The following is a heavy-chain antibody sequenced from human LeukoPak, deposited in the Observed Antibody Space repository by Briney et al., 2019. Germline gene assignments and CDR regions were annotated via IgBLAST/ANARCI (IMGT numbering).Heavy chain of an antibody. Sequence: GGSLSLSCAASGFTSSNYWMSWVRPAPGKGPEWVGNIKEDGSEKYSVDSLKGRFTVSRDNAKRSLYLQMNSLRADDTAVYYCARYQGGGWDVWGQGTTVTVSS. CDR2: IKEDGSEK. CDR3: ARYQGGGWDV. J-gene: IGHJ6*02. V-gene: IGHV3-7*01. D-gene: IGHD6-25*01. CDR1: GFTSSNYW.